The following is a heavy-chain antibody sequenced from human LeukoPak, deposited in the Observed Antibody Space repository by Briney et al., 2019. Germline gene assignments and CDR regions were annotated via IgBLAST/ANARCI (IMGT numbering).Heavy chain of an antibody. CDR3: ARVVDSGSPSEYFQH. CDR2: INPNSGGT. CDR1: GYTFTGYY. V-gene: IGHV1-2*02. J-gene: IGHJ1*01. Sequence: ASVKVSCKASGYTFTGYYTHWVRQAPGQGLEWMGWINPNSGGTNYAQKFQGRVTMTRDTSISTAYMELSRLRSDDTAVYYCARVVDSGSPSEYFQHWGQGTLVTVSS. D-gene: IGHD1-26*01.